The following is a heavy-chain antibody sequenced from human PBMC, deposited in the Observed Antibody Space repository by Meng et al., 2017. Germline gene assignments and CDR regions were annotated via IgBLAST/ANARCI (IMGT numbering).Heavy chain of an antibody. J-gene: IGHJ4*02. CDR3: ASVNKWRYSY. Sequence: YDGSNKYYAASVKGRFTISRDNSKNTLYLKMTSVTAEDTAVYYCASVNKWRYSYWGQGTLVTVSS. CDR2: YDGSNK. D-gene: IGHD2-15*01. V-gene: IGHV3-30*01.